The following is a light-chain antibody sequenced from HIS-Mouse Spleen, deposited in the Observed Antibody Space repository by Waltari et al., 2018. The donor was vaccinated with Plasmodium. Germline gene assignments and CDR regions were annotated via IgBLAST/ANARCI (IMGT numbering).Light chain of an antibody. Sequence: SYELTQPPSVSVSPGQTARITCSGDALPKKYAYWYQQKSGQAPVLVNYEDSKRPSGIPERCPGSSSGTMATLTISGAQVEDEADYYCYSTDSSGNHRVFGGGTKLTVL. CDR1: ALPKKY. V-gene: IGLV3-10*01. J-gene: IGLJ3*02. CDR3: YSTDSSGNHRV. CDR2: EDS.